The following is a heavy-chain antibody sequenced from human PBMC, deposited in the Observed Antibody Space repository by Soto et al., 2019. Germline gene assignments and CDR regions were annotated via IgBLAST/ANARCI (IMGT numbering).Heavy chain of an antibody. CDR3: ARALASWNWFDP. V-gene: IGHV4-59*08. J-gene: IGHJ5*02. D-gene: IGHD6-6*01. CDR1: GDSIRSSY. CDR2: VYHSGTT. Sequence: SETLSLTCIVSGDSIRSSYWSWVRQPPGRGLEWIGYVYHSGTTNSNPSLKSRVTISADTSKNLFSLKLISVTPADTAVYYCARALASWNWFDPWGQGTMVTVYS.